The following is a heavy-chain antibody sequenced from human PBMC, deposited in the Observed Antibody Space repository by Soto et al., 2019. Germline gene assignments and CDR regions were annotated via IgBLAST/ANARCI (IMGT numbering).Heavy chain of an antibody. CDR3: ASRSPHHRITMVRGVTFDY. CDR1: GGSISSSSYY. CDR2: IYYSGST. D-gene: IGHD3-10*01. Sequence: QLQLQESGPGLVKPSETLSLTCTVSGGSISSSSYYWGWIRQPPGKGLEWIGSIYYSGSTYYNPSLKSRVTISVDTSKNQFSLKLSSVTAADTAVYYCASRSPHHRITMVRGVTFDYWGQGTLVTVSS. J-gene: IGHJ4*02. V-gene: IGHV4-39*01.